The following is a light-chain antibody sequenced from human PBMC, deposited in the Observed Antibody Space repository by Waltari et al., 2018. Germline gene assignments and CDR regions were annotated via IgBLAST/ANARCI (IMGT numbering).Light chain of an antibody. CDR1: QRVSSY. V-gene: IGKV3-11*01. CDR2: YAS. J-gene: IGKJ1*01. CDR3: QQRSNWPPAT. Sequence: EIVLTQSPATLSLSPGERATLPGMASQRVSSYLAWYQQKPGQAPRLLIYYASNRATGIPARFSGSGSGTDFTLTISSLEPEDFAVYYCQQRSNWPPATFGQGTKVEI.